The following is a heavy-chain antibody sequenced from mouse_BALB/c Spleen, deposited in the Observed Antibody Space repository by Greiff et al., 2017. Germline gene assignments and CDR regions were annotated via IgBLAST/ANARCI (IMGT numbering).Heavy chain of an antibody. Sequence: EVKLQESGPGLVKPSQSLSLTCTVTGYSITSDYAWNWIRQFPGNKLEWMGYISYSGSTSYNPSLKSRISITRDTSKNQFFLQLNSVTTEDTATYYCAAGGYFDYWGQGTTLTVSS. CDR1: GYSITSDYA. J-gene: IGHJ2*01. CDR2: ISYSGST. V-gene: IGHV3-2*02. CDR3: AAGGYFDY.